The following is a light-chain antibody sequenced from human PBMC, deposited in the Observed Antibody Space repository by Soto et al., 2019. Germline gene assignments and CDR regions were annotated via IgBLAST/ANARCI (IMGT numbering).Light chain of an antibody. CDR2: GAS. Sequence: EVVLTQSPGTLALSPVETATLSCRASQSVSSNYVAWFHQKPGQAPRLLIYGASSRATGVPDRFSASGSGTDFTLTISRLEPEDFAVYYCQQYGRSPFTFGPGTKVDI. V-gene: IGKV3-20*01. CDR3: QQYGRSPFT. CDR1: QSVSSNY. J-gene: IGKJ3*01.